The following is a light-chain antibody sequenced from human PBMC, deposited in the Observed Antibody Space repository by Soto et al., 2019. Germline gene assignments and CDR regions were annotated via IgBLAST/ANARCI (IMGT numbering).Light chain of an antibody. Sequence: DVVLTQSPVSLPVTLGQQASITCRSSHGLVYSNGNTFLSWFFQRPGQSPTRLISKVSNRDSGVPDGFGGSGSGTDFTLQITRVVAEDVGVYYCMQYTHWTHTFGQGTKLESK. CDR3: MQYTHWTHT. CDR1: HGLVYSNGNTF. J-gene: IGKJ2*01. V-gene: IGKV2-30*01. CDR2: KVS.